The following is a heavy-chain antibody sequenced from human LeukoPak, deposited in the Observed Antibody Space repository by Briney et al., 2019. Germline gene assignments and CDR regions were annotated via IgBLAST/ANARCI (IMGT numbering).Heavy chain of an antibody. Sequence: SETLSLTCTVSGGSISSYYWSWIRQPPGKGLEWIGYIYYSGSTNYNPSLKSRVTISVDTSKNQFSLKLSSVTAADTAVYYCARDLMVRGVSNNWFDPWGQGTLVTVSS. J-gene: IGHJ5*02. CDR1: GGSISSYY. CDR2: IYYSGST. CDR3: ARDLMVRGVSNNWFDP. D-gene: IGHD3-10*01. V-gene: IGHV4-59*01.